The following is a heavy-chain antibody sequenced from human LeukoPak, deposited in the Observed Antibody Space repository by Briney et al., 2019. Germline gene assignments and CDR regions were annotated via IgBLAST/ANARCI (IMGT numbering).Heavy chain of an antibody. CDR3: AKDPDCTSGICYTFFDY. CDR1: GFTFSSYA. CDR2: ISGSGGST. V-gene: IGHV3-23*01. Sequence: GGSLRLSCAASGFTFSSYAMSWVRQAPGKGLEWVSAISGSGGSTYYADSVKGRFTISRYSCKNTLYLQMNSLRAEDTAVYYCAKDPDCTSGICYTFFDYWGQGTLVTVSS. D-gene: IGHD2-8*01. J-gene: IGHJ4*02.